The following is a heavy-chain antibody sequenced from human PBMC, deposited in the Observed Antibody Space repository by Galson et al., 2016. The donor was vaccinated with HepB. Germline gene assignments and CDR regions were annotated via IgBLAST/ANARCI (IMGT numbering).Heavy chain of an antibody. CDR3: ARVSPVDYYYYMDV. Sequence: SLRLSCAASTFTFSDYSMNWVRQAPGQGLEWVSFISGRSSYKYYADSVEGRFTVSRDNAKNSLYLQMNSLRAEDTAVYYCARVSPVDYYYYMDVWGTGTTVTVS. V-gene: IGHV3-21*01. CDR2: ISGRSSYK. J-gene: IGHJ6*03. CDR1: TFTFSDYS.